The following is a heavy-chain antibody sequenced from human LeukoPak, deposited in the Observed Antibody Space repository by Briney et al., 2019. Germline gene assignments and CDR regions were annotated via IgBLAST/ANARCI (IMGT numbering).Heavy chain of an antibody. D-gene: IGHD3-16*01. Sequence: KPSETLSLTCTVSGGSITSHYWNWIRQPPGKGPEWVGSSYHTGTTNYSPSLKSRVSISVDTSKNQFSLKLSSVTAADTAVYYCARAPSPFYAFDIWGQGTMVTVSS. J-gene: IGHJ3*02. CDR1: GGSITSHY. CDR2: SYHTGTT. V-gene: IGHV4-4*08. CDR3: ARAPSPFYAFDI.